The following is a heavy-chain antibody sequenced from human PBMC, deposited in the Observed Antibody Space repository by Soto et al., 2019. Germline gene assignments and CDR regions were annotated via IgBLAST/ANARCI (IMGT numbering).Heavy chain of an antibody. V-gene: IGHV3-73*02. CDR3: FSDYDDISGATFFVP. CDR1: GFTFSVST. Sequence: EVQLVESGGGLVQPGGSLKLSCAASGFTFSVSTIHWVRQASGKGLEWVGRIRRKAYSYATAYASSVTGRFTFSRDDSLNRGYLQMNSLKTDDTALYCCFSDYDDISGATFFVPWGQGSLVTVSS. J-gene: IGHJ5*02. CDR2: IRRKAYSYAT. D-gene: IGHD3-22*01.